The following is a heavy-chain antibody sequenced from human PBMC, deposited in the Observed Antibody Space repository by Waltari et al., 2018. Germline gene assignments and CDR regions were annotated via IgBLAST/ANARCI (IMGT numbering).Heavy chain of an antibody. CDR3: ARDFYYGSGSYWDY. CDR2: IWSDGNYR. J-gene: IGHJ4*02. Sequence: QVQLVESGGGVVQPGRSLRLSWPASGFIFSDYGMHWVRQAPGKGLEWVAVIWSDGNYRNYADSVRGRFTISRDNSKNTLYLQLNSLRVEDTAVYYCARDFYYGSGSYWDYWGQGTLVTVSS. D-gene: IGHD3-10*01. V-gene: IGHV3-33*01. CDR1: GFIFSDYG.